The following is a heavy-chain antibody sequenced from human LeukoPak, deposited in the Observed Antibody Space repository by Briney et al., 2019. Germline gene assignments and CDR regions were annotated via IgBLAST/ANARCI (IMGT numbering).Heavy chain of an antibody. CDR1: GDSISSSSYY. J-gene: IGHJ4*02. CDR2: FYYSGST. Sequence: SETLSLTCTVSGDSISSSSYYWGWIRQPPGKGLEWIGTFYYSGSTYYSPSLKSRVTISVDTSKNQFSLKLSSVTAADTAVYYCARAGRHRITDHHYWGQGTLATVSS. V-gene: IGHV4-39*07. D-gene: IGHD3-10*01. CDR3: ARAGRHRITDHHY.